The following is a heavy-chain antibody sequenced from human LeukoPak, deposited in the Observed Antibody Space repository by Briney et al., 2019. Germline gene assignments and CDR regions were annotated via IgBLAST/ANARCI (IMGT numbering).Heavy chain of an antibody. J-gene: IGHJ4*02. CDR2: INSDGSST. Sequence: GGSLRLSCAACVFTFSSYWMHWVPQARGKGLVWGSRINSDGSSTSYADSVKGRFTICRDNAKNTLYLQMNSLRAEDTAVYYCARGPPLGHFDYWGQGTLVTVSS. V-gene: IGHV3-74*01. CDR3: ARGPPLGHFDY. CDR1: VFTFSSYW.